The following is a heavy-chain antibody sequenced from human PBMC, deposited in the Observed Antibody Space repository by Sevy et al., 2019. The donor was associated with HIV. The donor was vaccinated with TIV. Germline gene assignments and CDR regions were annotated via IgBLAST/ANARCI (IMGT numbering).Heavy chain of an antibody. CDR3: ARGGRNQPRTYYYYGMDV. V-gene: IGHV3-33*01. CDR2: IWYDGSNK. Sequence: GGSLRLSCAASGFTFSSYGMHWVRQAPGKGLEWVAVIWYDGSNKYYADSVKGRFTISRDNSKNTLYLQMNSRRAEDTAVSYCARGGRNQPRTYYYYGMDVWGQGTTVTVSS. CDR1: GFTFSSYG. D-gene: IGHD3-16*01. J-gene: IGHJ6*02.